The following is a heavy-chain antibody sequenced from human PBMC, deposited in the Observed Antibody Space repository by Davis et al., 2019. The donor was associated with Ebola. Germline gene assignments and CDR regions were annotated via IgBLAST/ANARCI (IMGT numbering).Heavy chain of an antibody. J-gene: IGHJ4*02. CDR3: ASSWELGPLDY. CDR2: IYSGGST. CDR1: GFTVSSNY. Sequence: PGGSLRLSCAASGFTVSSNYMSWVRQAPGKGLEWVSVIYSGGSTYYADSVKGRFTISRDNSKNTLYLQMNSLRAEDTAVYYCASSWELGPLDYWGQGTLVTVSS. V-gene: IGHV3-66*01. D-gene: IGHD1-26*01.